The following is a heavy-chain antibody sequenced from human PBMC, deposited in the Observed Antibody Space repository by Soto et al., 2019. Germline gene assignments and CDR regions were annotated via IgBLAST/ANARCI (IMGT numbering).Heavy chain of an antibody. D-gene: IGHD3-3*01. CDR2: ISSSSSYI. CDR3: ARDGPSYYDFWSGEYNWFDP. V-gene: IGHV3-21*01. J-gene: IGHJ5*02. CDR1: GFTFSSYS. Sequence: GGSMRLSCAASGFTFSSYSMNWVRQAPGKGLEWVSSISSSSSYIYYADSVKGRFTISRDSAKNSLYLQMNSLRAEDTAVYYCARDGPSYYDFWSGEYNWFDPWGQGTLVTVSS.